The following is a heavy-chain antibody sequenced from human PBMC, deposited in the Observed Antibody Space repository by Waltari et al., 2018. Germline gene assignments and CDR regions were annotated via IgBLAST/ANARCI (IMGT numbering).Heavy chain of an antibody. V-gene: IGHV4-4*02. D-gene: IGHD2-15*01. Sequence: GPGLVKPSGTLSLSCAVSGDSMSSTDCWSWVRQSPQKGLEWIGQVRGDRRTNYNPSFASRVTVSLDTSNNQFSLRVTSATAADTAVYYCARDRGRGLFLDTWGPGTLVTVS. CDR3: ARDRGRGLFLDT. CDR1: GDSMSSTDC. J-gene: IGHJ5*02. CDR2: VRGDRRT.